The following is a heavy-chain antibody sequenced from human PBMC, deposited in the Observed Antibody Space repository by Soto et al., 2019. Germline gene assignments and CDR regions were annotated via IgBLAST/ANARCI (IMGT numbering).Heavy chain of an antibody. CDR1: GYTLSGYY. CDR2: INPNSGGT. D-gene: IGHD6-13*01. CDR3: ARGWGIAAPGPNWFDP. J-gene: IGHJ5*02. Sequence: GASVKVSCKASGYTLSGYYLHWVRQAPGQGPEWMGWINPNSGGTKYVQKFQGRVTMTRDTSISTVYLELRRMRSDDTPVYYCARGWGIAAPGPNWFDPWGQGTLGTVSS. V-gene: IGHV1-2*02.